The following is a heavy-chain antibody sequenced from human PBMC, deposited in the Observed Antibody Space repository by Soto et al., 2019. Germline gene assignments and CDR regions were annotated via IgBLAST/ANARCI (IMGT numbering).Heavy chain of an antibody. CDR3: ARSQWLVLCYYYGMDV. D-gene: IGHD6-19*01. Sequence: QVQLQQWGAGLLKPSETLSLTCAVYGGSFSGYYWSWIRQPPGKGLEWIGEINHSGSTNYNPSLKLRVTISVDASKNQFSLQLSSVTAADTAVYYCARSQWLVLCYYYGMDVWGQGTTLTVSS. V-gene: IGHV4-34*01. CDR1: GGSFSGYY. J-gene: IGHJ6*02. CDR2: INHSGST.